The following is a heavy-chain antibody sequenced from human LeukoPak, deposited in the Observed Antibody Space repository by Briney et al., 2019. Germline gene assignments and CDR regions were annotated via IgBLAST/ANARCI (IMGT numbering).Heavy chain of an antibody. D-gene: IGHD3-22*01. Sequence: PSETLSLTCTVSGGSISSYYWSWIRQPPGKGLEWIGYIYYSGSTNYNPSLKSRVTISVDTSKNQFSLKLSSVTAADTAVYYCARLDSSGYFYYSDYWGQGTLVTVSP. J-gene: IGHJ4*02. V-gene: IGHV4-59*01. CDR2: IYYSGST. CDR1: GGSISSYY. CDR3: ARLDSSGYFYYSDY.